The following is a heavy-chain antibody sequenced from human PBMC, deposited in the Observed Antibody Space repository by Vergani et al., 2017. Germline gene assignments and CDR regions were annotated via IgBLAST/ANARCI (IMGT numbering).Heavy chain of an antibody. D-gene: IGHD4-23*01. J-gene: IGHJ4*02. CDR1: GFTFSSYD. Sequence: EVQLVESGGGLVQPGGSLRLSCAASGFTFSSYDMHWVRQATGKGLEWVSPIGTAGDTYYPGSVKGRFTISRENAKNSLYLQMNSLRAGDTAIYYCARAVSTTVGDPPGYWGQGTLVTVSS. CDR3: ARAVSTTVGDPPGY. V-gene: IGHV3-13*01. CDR2: IGTAGDT.